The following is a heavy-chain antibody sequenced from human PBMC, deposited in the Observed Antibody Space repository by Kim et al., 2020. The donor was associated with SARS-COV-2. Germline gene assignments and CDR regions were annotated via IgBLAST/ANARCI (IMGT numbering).Heavy chain of an antibody. D-gene: IGHD1-26*01. CDR3: AKEVGVTGAFDI. Sequence: HHADSGKGRFTISRDNSKNTLYLQMNSLSADDMAVYYCAKEVGVTGAFDIWGQGTMVTVSS. J-gene: IGHJ3*02. V-gene: IGHV3-23*03.